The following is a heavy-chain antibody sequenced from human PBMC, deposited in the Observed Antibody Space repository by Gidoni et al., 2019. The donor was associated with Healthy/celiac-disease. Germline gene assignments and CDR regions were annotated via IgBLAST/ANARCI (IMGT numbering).Heavy chain of an antibody. CDR1: GVTFSSYA. J-gene: IGHJ4*02. V-gene: IGHV1-69*01. D-gene: IGHD3-22*01. Sequence: QVQLVQSGAEVKKPGSSVKVSCKASGVTFSSYAITWVRQAPGQGLEWMGGIIPIFGTANYAQKFQGRVTITADESTSTDYMELSSLRSEDTAVYYCARTVPADYYDSSGYPGWGYYFDYWGQGTLVTVSS. CDR2: IIPIFGTA. CDR3: ARTVPADYYDSSGYPGWGYYFDY.